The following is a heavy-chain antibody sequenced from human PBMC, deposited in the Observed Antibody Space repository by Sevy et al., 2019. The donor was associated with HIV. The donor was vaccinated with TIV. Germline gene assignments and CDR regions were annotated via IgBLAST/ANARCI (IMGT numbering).Heavy chain of an antibody. J-gene: IGHJ4*02. Sequence: SETLSLTCAVSGGSISSGGYSWSWIRQPPGKGLEWIGYIYHSGSTYYNPSLKSRVTISVDRSKNQFSLKLSSVTAADTAVYYCARVGGYYDSSGYFDYWGQGTLFTVSS. CDR2: IYHSGST. D-gene: IGHD3-22*01. V-gene: IGHV4-30-2*01. CDR1: GGSISSGGYS. CDR3: ARVGGYYDSSGYFDY.